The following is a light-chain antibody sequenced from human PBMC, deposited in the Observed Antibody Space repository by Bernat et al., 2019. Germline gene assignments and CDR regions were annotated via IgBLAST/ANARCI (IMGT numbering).Light chain of an antibody. V-gene: IGLV2-23*01. CDR1: SSDVGSYNL. CDR2: EGS. Sequence: QSALTQPASVSGSPGQSITFSCTGTSSDVGSYNLVSWYQQHPDKAPKLMIYEGSKRPSGVSNRFSGSKSGNTASLTISGLQAEDEADYYCCSYAGAWVFGGGTKLTVL. J-gene: IGLJ3*02. CDR3: CSYAGAWV.